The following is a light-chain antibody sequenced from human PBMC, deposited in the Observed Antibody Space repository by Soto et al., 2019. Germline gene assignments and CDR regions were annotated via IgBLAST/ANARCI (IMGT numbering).Light chain of an antibody. CDR3: QQYNTWPPGYT. V-gene: IGKV3-15*01. CDR1: QSVKSY. Sequence: EIVMTQSPATLSVSPGGRATLSCRASQSVKSYLAWYQQRPGQPPRLLIYGASTRATGIPARFSGSGSGTEVSLTISGLQSEDFAVYFCQQYNTWPPGYTFGQGTKLEI. J-gene: IGKJ2*01. CDR2: GAS.